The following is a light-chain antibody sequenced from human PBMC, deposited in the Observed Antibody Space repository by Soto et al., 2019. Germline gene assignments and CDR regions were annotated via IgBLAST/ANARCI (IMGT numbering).Light chain of an antibody. Sequence: EIVLTQSPGTLSLSPGERATLSCRASQSVSSSYLAWYQQKPGQAPRLLIYGASSRATGIADRFSGSGSGTDYTLTLSRLEPEDFAVYYGQQYGRTPWTFGQGTKVEIK. J-gene: IGKJ1*01. CDR2: GAS. CDR3: QQYGRTPWT. CDR1: QSVSSSY. V-gene: IGKV3-20*01.